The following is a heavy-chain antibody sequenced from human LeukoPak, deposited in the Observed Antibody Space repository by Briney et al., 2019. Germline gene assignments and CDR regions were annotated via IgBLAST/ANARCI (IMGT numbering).Heavy chain of an antibody. D-gene: IGHD1-26*01. Sequence: GGSLRLSCAASGFTFSSYAMSWVRQAPGKGLEWVSTISGSGGSTYYADSVKGRFTISRDNSKNTLYLQMNSLRAEDTAVYYCAKRTRRWESTSWYFDYWGQGTLVTVSS. V-gene: IGHV3-23*01. J-gene: IGHJ4*02. CDR1: GFTFSSYA. CDR3: AKRTRRWESTSWYFDY. CDR2: ISGSGGST.